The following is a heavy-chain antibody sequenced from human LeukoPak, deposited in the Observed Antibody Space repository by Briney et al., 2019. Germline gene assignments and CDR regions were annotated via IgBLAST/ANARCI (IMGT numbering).Heavy chain of an antibody. CDR1: GDSVSSNSDA. D-gene: IGHD1-14*01. J-gene: IGHJ4*02. CDR3: ARGANRVFDY. CDR2: TYYRSKWYN. Sequence: SQTPSLTCAISGDSVSSNSDAWNWIRQSPSRGLEWLGRTYYRSKWYNDYAVSVDSRITINPDTSKNQFSLQLNSVTPEDTAVYYCARGANRVFDYWGQGTLVTVSS. V-gene: IGHV6-1*01.